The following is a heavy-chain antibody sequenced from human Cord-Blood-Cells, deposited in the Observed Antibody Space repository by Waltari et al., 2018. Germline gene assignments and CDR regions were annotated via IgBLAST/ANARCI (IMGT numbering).Heavy chain of an antibody. CDR1: GYTFTSYD. CDR2: MNPNSGNT. D-gene: IGHD3-9*01. CDR3: ARPNILTGYPLYYYYGMDV. J-gene: IGHJ6*02. V-gene: IGHV1-8*01. Sequence: QVQLVQSGAEVKKPAASVKVSCKASGYTFTSYDINWVRQATGQGLEWMGWMNPNSGNTGNAKKFQGRVTMTRNTSISTAYMELSSLRSEDTAVYYCARPNILTGYPLYYYYGMDVWGQGTTVTVSS.